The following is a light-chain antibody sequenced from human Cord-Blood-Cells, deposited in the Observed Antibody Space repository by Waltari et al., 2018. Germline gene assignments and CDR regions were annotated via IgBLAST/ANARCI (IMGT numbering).Light chain of an antibody. V-gene: IGLV2-14*01. J-gene: IGLJ3*02. CDR1: SSDVGGYNY. CDR2: DVS. Sequence: TQPASVSGSPGQSITISCTGTSSDVGGYNYVYWYQQHPGKAPKLMIYDVSNRPSGVSNRFSGSKSGNTASLTISGLQAEDEADYYCSSYTSSSTYWVFGGGTKLTVL. CDR3: SSYTSSSTYWV.